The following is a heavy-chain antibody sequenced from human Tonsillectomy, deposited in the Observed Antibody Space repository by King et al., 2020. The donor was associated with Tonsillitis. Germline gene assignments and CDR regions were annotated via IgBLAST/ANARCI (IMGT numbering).Heavy chain of an antibody. CDR3: ARGAQYVDY. CDR1: GFTFSSYS. J-gene: IGHJ4*02. CDR2: ITSSSTYI. V-gene: IGHV3-21*01. Sequence: VQLVESGGGLVKPGGSLRLSCAASGFTFSSYSMNWVRQAPGKGLEWVSSITSSSTYIYYADSVPGRFTISRDNAKNSLFLQMNSLRAEDTAVYYCARGAQYVDYWGQGTLVTVSS.